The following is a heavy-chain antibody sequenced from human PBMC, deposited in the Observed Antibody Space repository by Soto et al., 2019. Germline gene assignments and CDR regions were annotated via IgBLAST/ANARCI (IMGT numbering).Heavy chain of an antibody. CDR2: ISAHNGNT. D-gene: IGHD1-1*01. J-gene: IGHJ4*02. V-gene: IGHV1-18*01. CDR1: GYGFTTYG. Sequence: QVDLVQTGAEVKKPGASVKVSCKGSGYGFTTYGITWVRQAPGQGLEWMAWISAHNGNTDYAQNLQGRVTVTRDTSTSTAYMELRSLRSDDTAVYYCARGRYGDYWDQGALVTVSS. CDR3: ARGRYGDY.